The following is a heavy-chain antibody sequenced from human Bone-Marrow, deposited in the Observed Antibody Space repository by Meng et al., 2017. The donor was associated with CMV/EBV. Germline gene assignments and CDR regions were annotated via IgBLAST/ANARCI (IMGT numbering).Heavy chain of an antibody. CDR2: IYSGGST. D-gene: IGHD6-6*01. V-gene: IGHV3-53*01. CDR3: ARQYSSSGFFDY. Sequence: GGSLRLSCAASGFTVSSNYMSWVRQAPGKGLEWVSVIYSGGSTYYADSVKGRFTVSRDNAKNSMYLQMNSLRAEDTAVYFCARQYSSSGFFDYWGQGTLVTVSS. CDR1: GFTVSSNY. J-gene: IGHJ4*02.